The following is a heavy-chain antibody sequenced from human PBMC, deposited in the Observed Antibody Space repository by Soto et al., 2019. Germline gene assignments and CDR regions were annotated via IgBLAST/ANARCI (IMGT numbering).Heavy chain of an antibody. V-gene: IGHV3-30*18. CDR3: AKDLQSYGDYDYYYYGMDV. CDR2: ISYDGTNK. J-gene: IGHJ6*02. D-gene: IGHD4-17*01. Sequence: QVQLVESGGGEVQPGRSLTLSCAASGFTFSTYGMHWVRQTPGKGLEWVAVISYDGTNKFYSDSVKGRFTISRDNFKNTLTLQMNSLRADATAVYSSAKDLQSYGDYDYYYYGMDVWGLGTRVTVSS. CDR1: GFTFSTYG.